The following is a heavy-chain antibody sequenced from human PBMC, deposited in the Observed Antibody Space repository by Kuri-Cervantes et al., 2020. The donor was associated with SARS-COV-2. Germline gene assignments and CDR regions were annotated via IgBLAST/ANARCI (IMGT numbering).Heavy chain of an antibody. CDR1: GFTFDDYA. J-gene: IGHJ6*03. D-gene: IGHD5-18*01. CDR2: ISWDGGST. V-gene: IGHV3-43D*04. CDR3: ARVITALYYYHYMDV. Sequence: GESLKISCAASGFTFDDYAMHWVRQAPGKGLEWVSLISWDGGSTYYADSVKGRFTISRDNSKNSLYLQMNSLRAEDTALYHCARVITALYYYHYMDVWGKGTTVTVSS.